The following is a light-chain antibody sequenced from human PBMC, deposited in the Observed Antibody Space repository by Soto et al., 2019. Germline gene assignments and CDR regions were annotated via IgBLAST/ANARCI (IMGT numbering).Light chain of an antibody. Sequence: EIVLTQSPATLSLSPGERATLSCRASESVSSYLAWYQQKPGQAPRLLIYYASNRATGIPARFSGSGSGTDFTLTISSLEPEDFAVYYCQQRSNWPSFTFGQGTKLEMK. J-gene: IGKJ2*01. V-gene: IGKV3-11*01. CDR1: ESVSSY. CDR2: YAS. CDR3: QQRSNWPSFT.